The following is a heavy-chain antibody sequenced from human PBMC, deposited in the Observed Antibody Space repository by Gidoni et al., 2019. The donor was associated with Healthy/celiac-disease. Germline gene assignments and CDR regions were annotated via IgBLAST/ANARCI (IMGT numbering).Heavy chain of an antibody. CDR1: GGSISSSSYY. V-gene: IGHV4-39*02. J-gene: IGHJ4*02. D-gene: IGHD6-19*01. Sequence: QLQLQESGPGLAKPSETLSLTCTVPGGSISSSSYYWGWIRQPPGKGLEWIGSIYYSGSTYYNPSLKSRVTISVDTSKNQFSLKLSSVTAADTAVYYCAREGAVAGLNYFDYWGQGTLVTVSS. CDR2: IYYSGST. CDR3: AREGAVAGLNYFDY.